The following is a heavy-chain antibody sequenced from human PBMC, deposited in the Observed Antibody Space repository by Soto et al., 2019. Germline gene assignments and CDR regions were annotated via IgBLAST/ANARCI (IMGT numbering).Heavy chain of an antibody. CDR3: ARSSYGFDV. CDR2: ISYSGNT. D-gene: IGHD6-6*01. V-gene: IGHV4-39*01. Sequence: SETLSLTCTVSRDSITRRSFFWAWIRQPPGKRLEWIASISYSGNTYYNPSLKSRVTISGDTSKSQFSLKLSSVTAADTAVYWCARSSYGFDVWGPGTAVTVSS. CDR1: RDSITRRSFF. J-gene: IGHJ6*02.